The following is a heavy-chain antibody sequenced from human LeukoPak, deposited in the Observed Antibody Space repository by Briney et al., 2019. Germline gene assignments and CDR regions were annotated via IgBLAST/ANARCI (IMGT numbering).Heavy chain of an antibody. Sequence: GGSLRLSCAASGFSFSSHWMHWVRQAPGKRPVWVSRINGDWRTTSYADSVKGRFIISRDNAKNTLYLQMNGLRAEDTAAYYCATFPGTEARWGQGTLVTVS. J-gene: IGHJ4*02. V-gene: IGHV3-74*01. CDR2: INGDWRTT. CDR3: ATFPGTEAR. CDR1: GFSFSSHW. D-gene: IGHD6-13*01.